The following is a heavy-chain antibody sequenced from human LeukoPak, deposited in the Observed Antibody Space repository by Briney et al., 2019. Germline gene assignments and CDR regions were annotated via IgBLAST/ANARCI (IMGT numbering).Heavy chain of an antibody. Sequence: GGSLRLSYAASGFTFSSYWMSWVRQAPGKGLEWVANIKQDGSEKYYVDSVRGRFTISRDNAKNSLFLQMNSLRAEDTAVYYCARIDFDSSGYNWYFDLWGRGTLVTVSS. D-gene: IGHD3-22*01. CDR1: GFTFSSYW. CDR3: ARIDFDSSGYNWYFDL. CDR2: IKQDGSEK. J-gene: IGHJ2*01. V-gene: IGHV3-7*05.